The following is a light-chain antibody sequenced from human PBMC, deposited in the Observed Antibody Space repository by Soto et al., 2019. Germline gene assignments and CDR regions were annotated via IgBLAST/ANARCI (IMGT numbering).Light chain of an antibody. Sequence: QSVLTQPPSASGTPGQRVTISCSGSSSNIGSNYVYWYQQLPGTAPKLLIYRTGQRPSGVPDRFSGSKSGTSVSLAISGLRSEDEADYYCAAWDDSLSGRVFGGGTKVTVL. CDR1: SSNIGSNY. CDR2: RTG. CDR3: AAWDDSLSGRV. J-gene: IGLJ3*02. V-gene: IGLV1-47*01.